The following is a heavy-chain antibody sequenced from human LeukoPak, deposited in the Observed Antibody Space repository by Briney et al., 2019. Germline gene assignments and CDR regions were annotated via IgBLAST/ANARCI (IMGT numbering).Heavy chain of an antibody. CDR2: IYYSGST. CDR3: ARALAGGNSFYYYYYMDV. Sequence: SETLSLTCTVSGGSISSYYWSRIRQPPGKGLEWIGYIYYSGSTNYNPSLKSRVTISVDTSKNQFSLKLSSVTAADTAVYYCARALAGGNSFYYYYYMDVWGKGTTVTISS. CDR1: GGSISSYY. D-gene: IGHD4-23*01. V-gene: IGHV4-59*01. J-gene: IGHJ6*03.